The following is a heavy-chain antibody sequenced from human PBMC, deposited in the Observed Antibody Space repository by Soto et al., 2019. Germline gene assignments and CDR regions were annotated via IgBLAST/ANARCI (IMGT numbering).Heavy chain of an antibody. D-gene: IGHD3-22*01. CDR2: ISAYNGNT. Sequence: GASVKVSCKASGYTFTTYGINWVRQAPGQGLEWMGWISAYNGNTNYARKLQGRVTMTRDTSTSTVYMELSSLRSEDTAVYYCARGPSDYYDSSGYVWGQGTLVTVSS. CDR3: ARGPSDYYDSSGYV. J-gene: IGHJ4*02. CDR1: GYTFTTYG. V-gene: IGHV1-18*01.